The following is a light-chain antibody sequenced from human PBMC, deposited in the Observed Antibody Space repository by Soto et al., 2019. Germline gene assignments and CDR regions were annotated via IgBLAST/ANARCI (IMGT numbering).Light chain of an antibody. CDR3: QSYDNSNQV. V-gene: IGLV6-57*01. J-gene: IGLJ3*02. CDR2: EDN. CDR1: SFSIASNY. Sequence: NFMLTQPHSVSESPGKTVTISCTRSSFSIASNYVKWYQQRPGSSPTTVIYEDNQRPSGVPDRFSGSLDSSSNSASLTISGLKTEDEADYYCQSYDNSNQVFGGGTQPIVL.